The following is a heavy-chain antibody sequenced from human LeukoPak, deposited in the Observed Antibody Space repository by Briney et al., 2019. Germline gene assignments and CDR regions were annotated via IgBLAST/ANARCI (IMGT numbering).Heavy chain of an antibody. J-gene: IGHJ4*02. CDR1: GFTFSSYG. D-gene: IGHD5-18*01. V-gene: IGHV3-33*01. CDR2: IWYDGSNE. Sequence: GGSLRLSCAASGFTFSSYGMHWVRQAPGKGLEWVAVIWYDGSNEYYADSVKGRFTISRDNSENTVYLQMNNLRGEDTAIYYCAGRITGYSSGYVFWGQGTLVTVSS. CDR3: AGRITGYSSGYVF.